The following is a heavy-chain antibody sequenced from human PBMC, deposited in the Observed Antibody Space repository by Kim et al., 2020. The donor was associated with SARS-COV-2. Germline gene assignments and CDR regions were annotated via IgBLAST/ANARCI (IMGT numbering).Heavy chain of an antibody. D-gene: IGHD3-22*01. Sequence: YYVDSGKGPFTITRDNATNSLYLQINSLRAEDTAVYYCARDDSTGFHYYDYWGQGTLVTVSS. V-gene: IGHV3-7*01. CDR3: ARDDSTGFHYYDY. J-gene: IGHJ4*02.